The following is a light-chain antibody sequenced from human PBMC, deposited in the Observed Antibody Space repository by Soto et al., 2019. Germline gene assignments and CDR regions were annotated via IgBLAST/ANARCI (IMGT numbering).Light chain of an antibody. Sequence: EIVLTQSPATLSLSPGERATLSCRASQSVSSYLAWYQQKPGQAPRLLIYDASNRATGIPARFSGSASGTDVTRAISSLEPEDFAFYYCQQRSNWPPLSFGGGTKVEIK. CDR1: QSVSSY. CDR2: DAS. J-gene: IGKJ4*01. CDR3: QQRSNWPPLS. V-gene: IGKV3-11*01.